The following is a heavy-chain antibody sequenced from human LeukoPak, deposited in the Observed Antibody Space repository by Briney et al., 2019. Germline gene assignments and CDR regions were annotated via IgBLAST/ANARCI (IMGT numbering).Heavy chain of an antibody. D-gene: IGHD2-8*01. Sequence: PSETLSLTCTVSGGSISSYYWNWIRQPPGEGLEWIGYFHYSGSTKYNPSLKSRVSFSVDTSKNQFSLRLTSVTAADTAVYYCARYRQGTSGNDYWGQGTLVTVSS. V-gene: IGHV4-59*01. CDR3: ARYRQGTSGNDY. CDR2: FHYSGST. J-gene: IGHJ4*02. CDR1: GGSISSYY.